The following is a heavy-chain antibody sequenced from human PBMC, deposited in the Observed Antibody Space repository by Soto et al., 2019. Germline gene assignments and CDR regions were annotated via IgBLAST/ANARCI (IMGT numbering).Heavy chain of an antibody. CDR3: ARGRGYSGDDLQEDGFDI. CDR1: GYTFSSSY. J-gene: IGHJ3*02. Sequence: QVQLMQSGTEVKEPGASVNLSCKASGYTFSSSYIHRVRQAPGQGLEWMGIMNPSGDRTNYAQNFQGRVTITRDTATSTVYMELSSLRSEDTAVYYCARGRGYSGDDLQEDGFDIWGQGTMVTVS. D-gene: IGHD5-12*01. V-gene: IGHV1-46*01. CDR2: MNPSGDRT.